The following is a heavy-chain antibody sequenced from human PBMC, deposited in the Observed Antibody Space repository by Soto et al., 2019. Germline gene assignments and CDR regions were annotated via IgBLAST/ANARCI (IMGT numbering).Heavy chain of an antibody. CDR2: IYYSGST. J-gene: IGHJ4*02. V-gene: IGHV4-59*01. CDR3: ARGLGGYCTNGVCSDY. CDR1: GGSISSYY. Sequence: SETLSLTCTVSGGSISSYYWSWIRQPPGKGLEWIGYIYYSGSTNYNPSLKSRVTISVDTSKNQFSLKLSSVTAADTAVYYCARGLGGYCTNGVCSDYWGQGTLVTVSS. D-gene: IGHD2-8*01.